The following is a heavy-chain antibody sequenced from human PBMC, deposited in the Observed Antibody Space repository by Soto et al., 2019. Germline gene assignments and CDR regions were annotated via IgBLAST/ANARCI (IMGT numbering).Heavy chain of an antibody. J-gene: IGHJ6*02. CDR3: ARQGFGTIHALVDV. Sequence: SGTLSLTCTVSGGSTSSSSYYWGWIRQPPGKGLEWIGSIYYSGSTYYNPSLKSRITISIDASKSQFSLKVNSVTAADTAVYYCARQGFGTIHALVDVWGQGTTVTVSS. D-gene: IGHD3-10*01. CDR1: GGSTSSSSYY. V-gene: IGHV4-39*01. CDR2: IYYSGST.